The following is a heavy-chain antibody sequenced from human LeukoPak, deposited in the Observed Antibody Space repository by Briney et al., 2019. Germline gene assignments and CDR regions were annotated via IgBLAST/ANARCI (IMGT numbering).Heavy chain of an antibody. V-gene: IGHV5-10-1*01. D-gene: IGHD3-22*01. J-gene: IGHJ4*02. CDR1: GYSFTSYW. CDR2: IDPSDSYT. Sequence: GESLKISCKGSGYSFTSYWISWVRQMPGKGLEWMGRIDPSDSYTNYSPSFQGHVTISADKSISTAHLQWSSLRASYTALYYCARLDSSGYPSFDYWGQGTLVTVSS. CDR3: ARLDSSGYPSFDY.